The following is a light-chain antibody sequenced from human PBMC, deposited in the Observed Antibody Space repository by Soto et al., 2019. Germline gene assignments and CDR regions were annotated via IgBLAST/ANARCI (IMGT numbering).Light chain of an antibody. V-gene: IGKV3-11*01. Sequence: IVLTQSPATLSLSPLEIATLSCMASQSVSSYLAWYQQKPGQAPRLLIYDASNRATGIPARFSGSGSGTDFTLTISSLEPEDFAVYYCQQRSNWPPTFGQGTRLEIK. J-gene: IGKJ5*01. CDR1: QSVSSY. CDR2: DAS. CDR3: QQRSNWPPT.